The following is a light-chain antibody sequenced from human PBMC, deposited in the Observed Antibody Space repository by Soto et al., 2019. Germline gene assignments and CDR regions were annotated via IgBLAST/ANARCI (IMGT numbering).Light chain of an antibody. V-gene: IGKV4-1*01. J-gene: IGKJ1*01. CDR3: QQYDQWWT. CDR2: WAS. Sequence: DIVMTQSPDSLAVSLGERATINCKSSQSVLYSSNNKNYLAWYQQKPGQPPKLIIYWASTREFGVPDRFSGSGSGTEFSLTISSLQSEDFGVFFCQQYDQWWTFGQGTKVDIK. CDR1: QSVLYSSNNKNY.